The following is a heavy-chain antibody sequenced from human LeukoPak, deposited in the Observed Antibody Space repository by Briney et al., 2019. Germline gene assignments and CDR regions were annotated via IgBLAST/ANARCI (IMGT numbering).Heavy chain of an antibody. CDR2: IYTNGDT. CDR3: ARAAGAAGGQYFDY. D-gene: IGHD6-19*01. J-gene: IGHJ4*02. Sequence: SETLSLTCTVSGGSISGYYWSWIRQPAGQGLEWIGRIYTNGDTKFNPSLKRRVTMSVDTSKNQLSLTLGPVTAADTAVYYCARAAGAAGGQYFDYWGQGTLVTVSS. CDR1: GGSISGYY. V-gene: IGHV4-4*07.